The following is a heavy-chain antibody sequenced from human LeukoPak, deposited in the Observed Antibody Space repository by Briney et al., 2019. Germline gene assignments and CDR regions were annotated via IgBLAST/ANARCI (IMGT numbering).Heavy chain of an antibody. V-gene: IGHV3-23*01. D-gene: IGHD2-2*02. CDR3: AKESCSSTSCYSFDY. Sequence: GGSLRLSCAASGFTFSSYAMSWVRQAPGKGLEWVSAITGSGGSTYYADPVKGRFTISRDNSKNTLYLQMNSLRAEDTAVYYCAKESCSSTSCYSFDYWGQGTLVAVSS. CDR2: ITGSGGST. J-gene: IGHJ4*02. CDR1: GFTFSSYA.